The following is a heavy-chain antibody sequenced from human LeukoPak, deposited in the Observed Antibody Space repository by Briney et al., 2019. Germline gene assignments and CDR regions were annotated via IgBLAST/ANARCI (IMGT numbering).Heavy chain of an antibody. CDR2: ISYDGSNK. Sequence: PGRSLRLSCAASGFTFSSYAMHWVRQAPGKGLEWVAVISYDGSNKYYADSVKGRFTISRDNSKNTLYLQMNSLRAEDTAVYYCAKDSRAYSGYDHLGGYFDYWGQGTLVTVSS. V-gene: IGHV3-30-3*01. D-gene: IGHD5-12*01. CDR1: GFTFSSYA. J-gene: IGHJ4*02. CDR3: AKDSRAYSGYDHLGGYFDY.